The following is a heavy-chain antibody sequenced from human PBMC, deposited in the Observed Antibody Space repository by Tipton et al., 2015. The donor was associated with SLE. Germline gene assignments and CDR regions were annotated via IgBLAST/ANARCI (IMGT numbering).Heavy chain of an antibody. Sequence: TLSLTCTVSGGSISSYYWSWIRQPPGKGLEWIGYIYYSGSTNYNPSLKSRATISVDTSKNQFSLKLSSVTAADTAVYYCARLGVDTAMAGDYWGQGTLVTVSS. CDR1: GGSISSYY. CDR2: IYYSGST. V-gene: IGHV4-59*12. J-gene: IGHJ4*02. CDR3: ARLGVDTAMAGDY. D-gene: IGHD5-18*01.